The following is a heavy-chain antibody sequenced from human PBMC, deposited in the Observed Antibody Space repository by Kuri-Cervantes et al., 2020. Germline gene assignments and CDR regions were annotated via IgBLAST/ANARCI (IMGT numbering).Heavy chain of an antibody. V-gene: IGHV3-30*18. CDR3: AKDSSWFGEDDAFDI. J-gene: IGHJ3*02. Sequence: GESLKISCAASGFTFSSYGMHWVRQAPGKGLEWVAVISYDGSNKYYADSVKGRFTISRDNSKNTLYLQMNSLRAEDTAVYYCAKDSSWFGEDDAFDIWGQGTMVTVSS. CDR1: GFTFSSYG. CDR2: ISYDGSNK. D-gene: IGHD3-10*01.